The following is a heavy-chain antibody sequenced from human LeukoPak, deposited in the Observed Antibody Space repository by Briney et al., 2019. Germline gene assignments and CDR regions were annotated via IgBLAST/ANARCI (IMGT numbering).Heavy chain of an antibody. CDR3: ASLEWLQVDAFDI. CDR2: IYSGDGANT. V-gene: IGHV3-53*01. D-gene: IGHD5-24*01. Sequence: PGGSLRLSCTASGFTVSSNYMTWVRQAPGKGLEWVSVIYSGDGANTYYADSVKGRFTISRDNGKNSLYLQMNSLRAEDTAVYYCASLEWLQVDAFDIWGQGTMVTVSS. J-gene: IGHJ3*02. CDR1: GFTVSSNY.